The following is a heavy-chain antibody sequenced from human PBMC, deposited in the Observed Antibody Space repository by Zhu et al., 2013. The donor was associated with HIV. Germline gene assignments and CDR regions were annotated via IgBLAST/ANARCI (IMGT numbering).Heavy chain of an antibody. CDR3: ARALTRTISANHGRAAFDL. Sequence: QVQLLQSGAEVKRPGASVTVSCTASGYNFNNYFINWIRQAPGQGPEWLGWINPTTWDTTYAPKFRGRVALTRVPSSNTIYLYLNNLRSDDTAVYFCARALTRTISANHGRAAFDLWGQGTDLIVSS. D-gene: IGHD3-9*01. V-gene: IGHV1-2*02. CDR2: INPTTWDT. CDR1: GYNFNNYF. J-gene: IGHJ4*02.